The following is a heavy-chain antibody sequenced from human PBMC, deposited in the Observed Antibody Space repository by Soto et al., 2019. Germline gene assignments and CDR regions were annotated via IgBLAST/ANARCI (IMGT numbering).Heavy chain of an antibody. CDR1: GFTFSSYW. CDR3: ARETGLDYGDSPNWLDP. CDR2: INSDGSST. D-gene: IGHD4-17*01. V-gene: IGHV3-74*01. Sequence: GGSLRLSCAASGFTFSSYWMHWVRQAPGKGLVWVSRINSDGSSTSYADSVKGRFTISRDNAKNTLYLQMNSLRAEDTAVYYCARETGLDYGDSPNWLDPWGQGTLVTVSS. J-gene: IGHJ5*02.